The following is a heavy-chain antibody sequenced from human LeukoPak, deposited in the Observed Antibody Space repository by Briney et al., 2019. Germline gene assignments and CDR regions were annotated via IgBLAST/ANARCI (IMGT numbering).Heavy chain of an antibody. CDR1: GYTFSSYG. V-gene: IGHV3-30*02. J-gene: IGHJ4*02. Sequence: PGGSLRLSCAASGYTFSSYGMHWVRQAPGKGLEWVAFIRYDGSNKYYADSVKGRFTISRDNSKNTLYLQMNSLRAEDTAVYYCARDYDFWSGSYLDYWGQGTLVTVSS. CDR2: IRYDGSNK. D-gene: IGHD3-3*01. CDR3: ARDYDFWSGSYLDY.